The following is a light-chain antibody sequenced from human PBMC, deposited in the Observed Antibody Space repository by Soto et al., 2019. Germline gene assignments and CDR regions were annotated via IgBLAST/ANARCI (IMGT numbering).Light chain of an antibody. CDR3: QQTYTTPWT. V-gene: IGKV1-39*01. CDR2: DAS. Sequence: DIQMTQSPPSLSTSVGDRVTITCRASQSISTFLNWYQQKPGKAPKLLIYDASSLQGGVPSRFSGGGSGTDFTLTITSLQPEDFATYYCQQTYTTPWTFGQGTKVEIK. J-gene: IGKJ1*01. CDR1: QSISTF.